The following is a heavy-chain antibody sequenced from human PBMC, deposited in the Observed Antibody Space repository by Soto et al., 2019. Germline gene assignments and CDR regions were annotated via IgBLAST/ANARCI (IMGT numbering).Heavy chain of an antibody. V-gene: IGHV1-18*04. CDR2: ISAYNGNT. CDR3: ALSMVRGVIIKGYYYYGMDV. CDR1: GYTFTSYG. J-gene: IGHJ6*02. D-gene: IGHD3-10*01. Sequence: QVQLVQSGAEVKKPGASVKVSCKASGYTFTSYGISWVRQAPGQGLEWMGWISAYNGNTNYAQKLQGRVTMTTDTTTSTAYMELRSLRSDDTAVYCCALSMVRGVIIKGYYYYGMDVWGQGTTVTVSS.